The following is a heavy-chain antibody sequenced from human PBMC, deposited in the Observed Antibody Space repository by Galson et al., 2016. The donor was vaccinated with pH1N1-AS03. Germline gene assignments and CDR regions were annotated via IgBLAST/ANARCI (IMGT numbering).Heavy chain of an antibody. J-gene: IGHJ5*02. CDR3: ARATLSSGGSSGWFDP. D-gene: IGHD3-10*01. V-gene: IGHV1-69*06. CDR2: IIPLFGKP. Sequence: SVKVSCKASGGTFTSYAISWVRQAPGQGLEWVGGIIPLFGKPTYAQKFQGRVTITADKSTSTAYMELSSLRSEDTAVYYCARATLSSGGSSGWFDPWGQGTLVTVSS. CDR1: GGTFTSYA.